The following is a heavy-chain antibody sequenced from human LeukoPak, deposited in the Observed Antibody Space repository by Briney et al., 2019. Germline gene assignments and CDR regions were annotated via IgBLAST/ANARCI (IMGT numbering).Heavy chain of an antibody. D-gene: IGHD1-14*01. V-gene: IGHV3-30*04. CDR1: GFTFSNHA. CDR3: ARDTGENGYYGLTGDY. Sequence: GASLRLSCAASGFTFSNHAIHWVRQAPAKGLQWVAVISYDDGTNKYYADSVEGRFTISRDNSKNTVFLHMNGLRPEDTAVYYCARDTGENGYYGLTGDYWGRGTLVTVSS. CDR2: ISYDDGTNK. J-gene: IGHJ4*02.